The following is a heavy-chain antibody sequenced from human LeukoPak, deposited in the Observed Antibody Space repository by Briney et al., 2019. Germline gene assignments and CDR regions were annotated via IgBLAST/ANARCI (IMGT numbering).Heavy chain of an antibody. J-gene: IGHJ4*02. CDR2: IYYSGST. V-gene: IGHV4-39*01. Sequence: SETLSLTCTVSGGSISSSSYYWGWIRQPPGKGLEWIGSIYYSGSTYYNPSLKSRATISVDTSKSQFSLKLNSVTAADTAVYYCARRGSGWSREFDYWGQGTLVTVSS. CDR1: GGSISSSSYY. CDR3: ARRGSGWSREFDY. D-gene: IGHD6-19*01.